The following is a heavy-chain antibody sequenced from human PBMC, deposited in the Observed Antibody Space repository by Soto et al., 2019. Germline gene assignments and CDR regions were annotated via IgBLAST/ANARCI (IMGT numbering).Heavy chain of an antibody. D-gene: IGHD2-2*01. J-gene: IGHJ5*02. CDR2: VYYSGSS. CDR3: AKLSCTSSTCYFPGWFDP. V-gene: IGHV4-31*03. CDR1: GDSVSGGASF. Sequence: SETLSLTCTVSGDSVSGGASFWSWIRQPPGKGLEWIANVYYSGSSYYNPSLKSRLTISVDTTKNQFSLQLKSMTAADTAVYYCAKLSCTSSTCYFPGWFDPWGQGTLVTVSS.